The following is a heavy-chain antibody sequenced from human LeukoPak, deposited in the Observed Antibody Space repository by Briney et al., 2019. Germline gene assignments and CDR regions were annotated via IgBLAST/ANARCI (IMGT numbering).Heavy chain of an antibody. CDR1: GGSISAGNYY. D-gene: IGHD5-18*01. V-gene: IGHV4-31*03. CDR3: ARTSKGGNSYGYVDY. Sequence: SETLSLTCTVSGGSISAGNYYWSWIRQHPGGGLEWIAYIKYSGRTYYSTSLKSRATTSVDTSNNQFALNLNFVTAADTAVYYCARTSKGGNSYGYVDYWGQGTLVAVSS. J-gene: IGHJ4*02. CDR2: IKYSGRT.